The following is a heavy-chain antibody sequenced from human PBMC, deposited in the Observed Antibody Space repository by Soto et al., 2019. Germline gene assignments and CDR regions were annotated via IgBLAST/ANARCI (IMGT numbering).Heavy chain of an antibody. Sequence: QVQLVESGGGVVQPGRSLRLSCAASGFTFSSYGMHWVRQAPGKGLEWVAVIWYDGSNKYYADSVKGRFTISRDNSKNTLYLQMNSLRAEATAVYYCARDEGSGWLTNAFDIWGQGTTVTVSS. J-gene: IGHJ3*02. V-gene: IGHV3-33*01. CDR1: GFTFSSYG. CDR2: IWYDGSNK. D-gene: IGHD6-19*01. CDR3: ARDEGSGWLTNAFDI.